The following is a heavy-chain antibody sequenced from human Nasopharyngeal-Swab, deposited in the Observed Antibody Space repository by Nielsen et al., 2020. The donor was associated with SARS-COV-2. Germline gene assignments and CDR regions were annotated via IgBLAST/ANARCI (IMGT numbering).Heavy chain of an antibody. V-gene: IGHV3-30*04. CDR1: GFTFSSYA. CDR3: AREHITMVQGGDY. D-gene: IGHD3-10*01. Sequence: SCAASGFTFSSYAMHWVRQAPGKGLEWVAVISYDGSNKYYADSVKGRFTISRDNAKNSLYLQMNSLRAEDTAVYYRAREHITMVQGGDYWGQGTLVTVSS. J-gene: IGHJ4*02. CDR2: ISYDGSNK.